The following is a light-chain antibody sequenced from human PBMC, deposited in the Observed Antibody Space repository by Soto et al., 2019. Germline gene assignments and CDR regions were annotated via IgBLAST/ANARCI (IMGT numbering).Light chain of an antibody. V-gene: IGKV3-20*01. CDR1: LSVSSNY. CDR3: HQYDSSMWT. Sequence: EIVLTQSPGTLSLSPGERATLSCRASLSVSSNYLAWYQQKPGQAPRLLIYGISTRATGIPDRFSGSGSGTDFTLTISRLEPEDFAVYYCHQYDSSMWTFGQGTKVEI. J-gene: IGKJ1*01. CDR2: GIS.